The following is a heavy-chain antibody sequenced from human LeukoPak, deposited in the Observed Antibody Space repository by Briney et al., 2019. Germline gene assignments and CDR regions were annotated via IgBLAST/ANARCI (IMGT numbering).Heavy chain of an antibody. D-gene: IGHD3-10*01. CDR3: ARDDGFYGSNGMDV. CDR1: GGSFSGYY. CDR2: INHSGST. Sequence: SETLSLTCAVYGGSFSGYYWSWIRQPPGKGLEWIGEINHSGSTNYNPSLKSRVTISVDTSKNQFSLKLSSVTAADTAVYYCARDDGFYGSNGMDVWGKGTTVTVSS. J-gene: IGHJ6*04. V-gene: IGHV4-34*01.